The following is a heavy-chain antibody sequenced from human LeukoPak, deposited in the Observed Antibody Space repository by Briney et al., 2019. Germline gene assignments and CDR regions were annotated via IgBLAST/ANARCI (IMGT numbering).Heavy chain of an antibody. J-gene: IGHJ4*02. CDR1: GGSFSGYY. V-gene: IGHV4-34*01. CDR3: ARSPDGDYVPYYFDY. D-gene: IGHD4-17*01. CDR2: INHSGST. Sequence: PSETLSLTCAVYGGSFSGYYWSWIRQPPGKGLEWIGEINHSGSTNYNPSLKSRVTISVDTSKNQFSLKLSSVTAADTAVYYCARSPDGDYVPYYFDYWGQGTLVTASS.